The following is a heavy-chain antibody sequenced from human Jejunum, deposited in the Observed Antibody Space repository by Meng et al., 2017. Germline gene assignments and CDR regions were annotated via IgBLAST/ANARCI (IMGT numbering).Heavy chain of an antibody. J-gene: IGHJ4*02. V-gene: IGHV4-61*03. CDR1: GGAVSSGFYY. D-gene: IGHD6-25*01. CDR3: ARDSATYPTYFDY. CDR2: NSDRGTT. Sequence: VSGLAQWTPSATFSLTRSFLGGAVSSGFYYWSCIRQPPGKGVELIGYNSDRGTTNFNPSLKSRVTMSVDTSKNHFSLKLTSVTAADTGAYFCARDSATYPTYFDYWDQGTLVTVSS.